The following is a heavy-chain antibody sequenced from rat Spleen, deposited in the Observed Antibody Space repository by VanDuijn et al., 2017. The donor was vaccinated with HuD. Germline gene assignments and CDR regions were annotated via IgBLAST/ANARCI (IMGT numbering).Heavy chain of an antibody. CDR1: GFIFSDCY. J-gene: IGHJ3*01. CDR2: ISYEGSST. CDR3: ARQGETSYYDGTYYPLHGFAY. V-gene: IGHV5-22*01. D-gene: IGHD1-12*02. Sequence: EVQLVESGGGLVQPGRSLKLSCAASGFIFSDCYMAWVRQAPKKGLEWVASISYEGSSTYYGDSVKGRFTISRDNAKSTLYLQMNSLRSEDTATYYCARQGETSYYDGTYYPLHGFAYWGQGTLVSVSS.